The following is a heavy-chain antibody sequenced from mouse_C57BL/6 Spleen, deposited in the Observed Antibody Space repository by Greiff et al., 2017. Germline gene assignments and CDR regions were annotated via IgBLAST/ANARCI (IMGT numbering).Heavy chain of an antibody. CDR1: GYAFSSSW. Sequence: QVQLQQSGPELVKPGASVKISCKASGYAFSSSWMNWVKQRPGKGLEWIGRIYPGAGDTNYNGKFKGKATLTADKSSSTAYMQLSSLTSEDSAVYFCARSRGSTMEYYFDYWGQGTTLTVSS. CDR3: ARSRGSTMEYYFDY. CDR2: IYPGAGDT. V-gene: IGHV1-82*01. J-gene: IGHJ2*01. D-gene: IGHD2-1*01.